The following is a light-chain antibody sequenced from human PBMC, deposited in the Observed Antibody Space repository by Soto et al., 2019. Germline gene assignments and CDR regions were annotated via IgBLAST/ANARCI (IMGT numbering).Light chain of an antibody. J-gene: IGKJ1*01. Sequence: DIQVTQSPSTLSASVGDIVTITCRASQSISGWLAWYQQKPGKAPKLMIYDASSLESGVPSRFSGSGSGTEFTLTISSLQPDDFATYYCQQYNTYRTFGQGTKVDIK. CDR3: QQYNTYRT. V-gene: IGKV1-5*01. CDR2: DAS. CDR1: QSISGW.